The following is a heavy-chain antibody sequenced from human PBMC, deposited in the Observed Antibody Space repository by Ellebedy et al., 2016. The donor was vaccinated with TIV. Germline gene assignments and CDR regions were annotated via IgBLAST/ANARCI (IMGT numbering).Heavy chain of an antibody. Sequence: ASVKVSXXASGYTFTSYAMHWVRQAPGQRLEWMGWINAGNGNTKYSQKFQGRVTITRDTSASTAYMELSSLRSEDTAVYYCARSTLLWFGEADYWGQGTLVPVSS. J-gene: IGHJ4*02. CDR1: GYTFTSYA. CDR2: INAGNGNT. D-gene: IGHD3-10*01. V-gene: IGHV1-3*01. CDR3: ARSTLLWFGEADY.